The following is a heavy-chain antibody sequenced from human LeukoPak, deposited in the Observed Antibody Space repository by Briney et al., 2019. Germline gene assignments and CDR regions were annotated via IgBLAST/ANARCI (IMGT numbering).Heavy chain of an antibody. V-gene: IGHV3-48*01. CDR2: ISSFSSTI. D-gene: IGHD3-3*01. CDR1: GFTFSSYS. J-gene: IGHJ4*02. Sequence: RTGGSLRLSCAASGFTFSSYSMNWVRQAPGKGLEWVSYISSFSSTIYYADSVKGRFTISRDNSKNILYLQMNSLRAEDTAVYYCAKPRRGTIFGVVTPWPPDYWGQGTLVTVSS. CDR3: AKPRRGTIFGVVTPWPPDY.